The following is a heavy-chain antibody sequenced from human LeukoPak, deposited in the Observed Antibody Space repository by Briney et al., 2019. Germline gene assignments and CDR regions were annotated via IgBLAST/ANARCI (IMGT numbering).Heavy chain of an antibody. V-gene: IGHV4-59*01. CDR1: GGSISSYY. CDR3: ARNYYGSGSYFGY. J-gene: IGHJ4*02. Sequence: SETLSLTCTVSGGSISSYYWSWIRQPPGKGLEWIGYIYYSGSTNYNPSLKSRVTISVDTPKNQFSLKLSSVTAADTAVYYCARNYYGSGSYFGYWGQGTLVTVSS. D-gene: IGHD3-10*01. CDR2: IYYSGST.